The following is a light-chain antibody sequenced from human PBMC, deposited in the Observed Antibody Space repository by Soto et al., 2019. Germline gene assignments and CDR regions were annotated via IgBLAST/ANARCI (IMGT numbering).Light chain of an antibody. CDR2: DVT. CDR1: SSDVGGYNY. V-gene: IGLV2-14*03. CDR3: SSYSRTNTLI. Sequence: QSALTQPASVSGSPGQSITISCSGTSSDVGGYNYVCWYQQHPGKAPKLMIYDVTYRPSGVSNRFSASKSGNTASLTISGLQAEDEADYYCSSYSRTNTLIFGGGTKLTVL. J-gene: IGLJ2*01.